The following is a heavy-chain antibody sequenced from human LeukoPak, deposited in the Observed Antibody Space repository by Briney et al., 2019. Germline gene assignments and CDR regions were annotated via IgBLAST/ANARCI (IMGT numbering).Heavy chain of an antibody. Sequence: ASVKVSCKASGYTFTGYYMHWVRQAPGQGLEWMGRINPNSGGTNYAQKFQGRVTMTRDTSISTAYMELSRLRSDDTAVYYCARDKHCSSTSCFLRNWSDPWGQGTLVTVSS. CDR3: ARDKHCSSTSCFLRNWSDP. CDR1: GYTFTGYY. D-gene: IGHD2-2*01. CDR2: INPNSGGT. J-gene: IGHJ5*02. V-gene: IGHV1-2*06.